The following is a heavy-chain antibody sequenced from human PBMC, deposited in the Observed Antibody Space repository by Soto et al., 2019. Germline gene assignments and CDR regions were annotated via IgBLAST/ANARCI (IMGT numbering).Heavy chain of an antibody. Sequence: GGSLRLSCAASGFTFINYGMHWVRQAPGKGLEWVAIIWHDGNNKYYADSVRGRFIISRDNSKNRLYLQMNSLRAEDTAVYYCASDLVGASDSYGLDVWGQGTPVTV. J-gene: IGHJ6*02. CDR3: ASDLVGASDSYGLDV. D-gene: IGHD1-26*01. CDR2: IWHDGNNK. V-gene: IGHV3-33*01. CDR1: GFTFINYG.